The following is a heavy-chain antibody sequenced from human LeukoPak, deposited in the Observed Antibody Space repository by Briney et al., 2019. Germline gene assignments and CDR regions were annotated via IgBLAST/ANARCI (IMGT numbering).Heavy chain of an antibody. CDR3: ARSDNYVWFDP. CDR1: GGSISSSDW. CDR2: VYHSGST. D-gene: IGHD3-10*02. V-gene: IGHV4-4*01. Sequence: PSVTLSLTCAVSGGSISSSDWWSWVRPPSGKGLEWIGEVYHSGSTKHNPSLMSRVTMSVDKSKNQFSLRLSSVTAADTAVYCCARSDNYVWFDPWGQGTLVTVSS. J-gene: IGHJ5*02.